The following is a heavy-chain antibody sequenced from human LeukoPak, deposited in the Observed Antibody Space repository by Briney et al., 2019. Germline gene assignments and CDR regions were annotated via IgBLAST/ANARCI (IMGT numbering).Heavy chain of an antibody. Sequence: PGGSLRLSCAASGFTFSNFGMHWVRQAPGKGLERVAFIRFDGNTKYYADSVKGRFTISRDIPKNTLYLQMNSLRPEDTAVYFCAKDVGSFGIDYWGQGTLVTVSS. CDR2: IRFDGNTK. CDR1: GFTFSNFG. D-gene: IGHD3-10*01. CDR3: AKDVGSFGIDY. J-gene: IGHJ4*02. V-gene: IGHV3-30*02.